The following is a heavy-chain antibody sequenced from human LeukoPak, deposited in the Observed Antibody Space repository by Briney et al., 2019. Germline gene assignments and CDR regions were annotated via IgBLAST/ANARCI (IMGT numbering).Heavy chain of an antibody. CDR1: GFTIRSNY. V-gene: IGHV3-53*01. Sequence: VGSLRLSCAASGFTIRSNYMSWVRQAPGKGLEWVSVIYSGGNTYYADSVKGRFTFSKDNSKNTLYLQMTNLRVEDTAVYYCARGVGQDAFDIWGQGTMVTVSS. CDR2: IYSGGNT. CDR3: ARGVGQDAFDI. D-gene: IGHD1-26*01. J-gene: IGHJ3*02.